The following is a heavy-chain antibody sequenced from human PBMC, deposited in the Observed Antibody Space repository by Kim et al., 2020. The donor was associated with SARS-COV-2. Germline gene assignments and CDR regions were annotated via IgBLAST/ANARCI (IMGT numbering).Heavy chain of an antibody. CDR2: INHSGST. Sequence: SETLSLTCAVYGGSFSGFYWSWIRQPPGKGLEWIGEINHSGSTNYNPSLKSRVTISVDTSKNQFSLKLSSVTAADTAVYYCARDRGTNFGVVIINDAFDIWGQGKIVSVSS. CDR1: GGSFSGFY. V-gene: IGHV4-34*01. CDR3: ARDRGTNFGVVIINDAFDI. D-gene: IGHD3-3*01. J-gene: IGHJ3*02.